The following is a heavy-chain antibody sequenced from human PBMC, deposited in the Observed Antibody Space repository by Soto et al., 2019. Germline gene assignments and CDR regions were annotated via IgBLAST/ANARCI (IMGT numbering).Heavy chain of an antibody. J-gene: IGHJ4*02. Sequence: GGSLRLSCAASGFTFSSYAMSWVRQAPGKGLEWVSAISGSVGSTYYADSVKGRFTISRDNSKNTLYLQMNSLRAEDTAVYYCAKGLGYGDYLFDYWGQGTLVTVSS. D-gene: IGHD4-17*01. CDR1: GFTFSSYA. CDR3: AKGLGYGDYLFDY. V-gene: IGHV3-23*01. CDR2: ISGSVGST.